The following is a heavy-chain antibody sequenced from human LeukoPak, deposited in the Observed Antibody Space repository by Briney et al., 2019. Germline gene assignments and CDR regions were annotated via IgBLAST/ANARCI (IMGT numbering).Heavy chain of an antibody. CDR2: ISSSSTI. CDR1: GFTFSSYS. J-gene: IGHJ4*02. CDR3: ASEDSSGYYGSSDY. D-gene: IGHD3-22*01. V-gene: IGHV3-48*01. Sequence: GGSLRLSCAASGFTFSSYSMNWVRQAPGKGLEWVSYISSSSTIYYADSVKGRFTISRDNAKNSLYLQMNSLRAEDTAVYYCASEDSSGYYGSSDYWGQGTLVTVSS.